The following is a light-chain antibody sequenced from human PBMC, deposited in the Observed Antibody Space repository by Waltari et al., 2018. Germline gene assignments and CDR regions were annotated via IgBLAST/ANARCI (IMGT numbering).Light chain of an antibody. J-gene: IGLJ2*01. CDR1: KLGEKY. CDR2: QDN. CDR3: QAWDRNTAI. V-gene: IGLV3-1*01. Sequence: SYELTQPPSVSVSPGQTASIPCSGDKLGEKYACWYQQKPGRSPVLVIYQDNKRPSGIPERFSGSNSGNTATLTIRGTQSVDEADYYCQAWDRNTAIFGGGTELTVL.